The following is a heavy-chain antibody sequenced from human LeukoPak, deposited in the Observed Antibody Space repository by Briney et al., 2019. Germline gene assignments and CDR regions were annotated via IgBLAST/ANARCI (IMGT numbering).Heavy chain of an antibody. V-gene: IGHV4-59*01. CDR2: IYYSGST. Sequence: SETLSLTCTVSGGSISSYYWSWIRQPPGKGLEWIGYIYYSGSTNYNPSLKSRVTISVDTSKNQFSLKLSSVTAADTAVYYCTRDSEDGYNYWGIIWSQGTLVTVSS. CDR1: GGSISSYY. D-gene: IGHD5-24*01. CDR3: TRDSEDGYNYWGII. J-gene: IGHJ4*02.